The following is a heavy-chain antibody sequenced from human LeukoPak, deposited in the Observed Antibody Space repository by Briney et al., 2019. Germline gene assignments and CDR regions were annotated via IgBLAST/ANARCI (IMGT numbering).Heavy chain of an antibody. Sequence: WASVKVSCKASGYTFTGYYMHWVRQAPGQGLEWMGWINANSGGTDYAQKFQDRVTMTRDTSISTAYMELSRLRSDDTAVYYCARDGHGGNSFDYWGQGTLVTVSS. CDR2: INANSGGT. CDR3: ARDGHGGNSFDY. CDR1: GYTFTGYY. D-gene: IGHD4-23*01. V-gene: IGHV1-2*02. J-gene: IGHJ4*02.